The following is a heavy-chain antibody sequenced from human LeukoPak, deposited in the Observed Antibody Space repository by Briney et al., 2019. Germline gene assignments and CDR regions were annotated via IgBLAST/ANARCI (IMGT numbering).Heavy chain of an antibody. CDR1: GCTFTSYA. D-gene: IGHD3-3*01. CDR2: INAGNGNT. CDR3: ARDEDRITIFGVVMIYYGMDV. V-gene: IGHV1-3*01. J-gene: IGHJ6*02. Sequence: ASVKVSCKASGCTFTSYAMHWVRQAPGQRLEWMRWINAGNGNTKYSQKFQGRVTITRDTSASTAYMELSSLRSEDTAVYYCARDEDRITIFGVVMIYYGMDVWGQGTTVTVSS.